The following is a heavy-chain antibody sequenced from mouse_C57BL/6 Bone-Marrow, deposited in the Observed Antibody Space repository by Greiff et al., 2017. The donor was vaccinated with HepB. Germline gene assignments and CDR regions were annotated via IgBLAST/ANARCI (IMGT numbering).Heavy chain of an antibody. CDR1: GFNIKDDY. CDR3: TTPSYSLDY. J-gene: IGHJ2*01. CDR2: IDPENGDT. D-gene: IGHD2-10*01. V-gene: IGHV14-4*01. Sequence: EVQLQQSGAELVRPGASVKLSCTASGFNIKDDYMHWVKQRPEKGLEWIGWIDPENGDTEYASKFQGKATITADTASNTAYLQLSSLTSEDTAVYYCTTPSYSLDYWGQGTTLTVSS.